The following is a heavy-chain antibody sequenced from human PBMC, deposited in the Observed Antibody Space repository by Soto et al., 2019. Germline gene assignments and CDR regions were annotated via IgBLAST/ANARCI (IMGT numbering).Heavy chain of an antibody. J-gene: IGHJ4*02. Sequence: QLQLVESGGGVVQPGTSLRLSCTASGFMFKSYVMHWVRQAPGKGLEWVALTSYDGNNKYYGDSVKGRFTVSRDNSKNTLHLQMDSLRPEDTALYYCALWGTTGGFDHWGQGTLVSVSS. CDR1: GFMFKSYV. CDR3: ALWGTTGGFDH. D-gene: IGHD3-16*01. CDR2: TSYDGNNK. V-gene: IGHV3-30*19.